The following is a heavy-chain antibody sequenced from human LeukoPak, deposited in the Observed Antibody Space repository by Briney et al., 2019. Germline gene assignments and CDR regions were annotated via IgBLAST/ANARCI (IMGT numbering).Heavy chain of an antibody. Sequence: ASVKVSCKASGYTFTGYYMHWVRQAPGQGLEWMGWINPNSGGTNYAQKFQGRVTMTRDTSISTAYMELSRLRSDDTAVYYCARDLRIVGAISGYWGQGTLVTVSS. CDR2: INPNSGGT. V-gene: IGHV1-2*02. CDR3: ARDLRIVGAISGY. D-gene: IGHD1-26*01. J-gene: IGHJ4*02. CDR1: GYTFTGYY.